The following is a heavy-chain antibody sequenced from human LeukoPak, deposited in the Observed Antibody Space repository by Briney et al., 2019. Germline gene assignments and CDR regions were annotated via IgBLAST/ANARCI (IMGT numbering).Heavy chain of an antibody. CDR3: ASGSYSYDSSGAFDI. D-gene: IGHD3-22*01. CDR2: FYYGWST. V-gene: IGHV4-39*02. Sequence: KTSATLSLTCTVSCGYISSYYGCWLRQPPGKGLERGGSFYYGWSTYYNPSLKSRVTISADTSKNHFSLKLSSLTASDTAVYFCASGSYSYDSSGAFDIWGEGTMGTVSS. CDR1: CGYISSYY. J-gene: IGHJ3*02.